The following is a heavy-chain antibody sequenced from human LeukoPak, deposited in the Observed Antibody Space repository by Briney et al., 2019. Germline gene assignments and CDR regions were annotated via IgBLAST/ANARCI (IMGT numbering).Heavy chain of an antibody. J-gene: IGHJ5*02. CDR1: GYTFTSYG. CDR3: ARDGTYYDILAGSPRGWFDP. CDR2: INAYNGNT. V-gene: IGHV1-18*01. D-gene: IGHD3-9*01. Sequence: VASVKVSCKASGYTFTSYGISWVRQAHAQGLEWMGWINAYNGNTNYAQQIQGRVTMTKDTHTNTAYMELRSLRSDNTAVYYCARDGTYYDILAGSPRGWFDPWGQGTLVTVSS.